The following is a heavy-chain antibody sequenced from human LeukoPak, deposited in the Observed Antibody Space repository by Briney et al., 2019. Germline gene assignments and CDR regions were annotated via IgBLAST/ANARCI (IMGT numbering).Heavy chain of an antibody. CDR1: GFTFDNYA. CDR3: AKDMSGYFGSGSQALDI. D-gene: IGHD3-10*01. Sequence: GRSLRLSCAASGFTFDNYAMHWVRQAPGKGLEWVSVISWNSDSVGYADSVKGRFTISGDNAKNSLYLQMNSLRAEDMALYYCAKDMSGYFGSGSQALDIWGQGTMVTVSS. V-gene: IGHV3-9*03. CDR2: ISWNSDSV. J-gene: IGHJ3*02.